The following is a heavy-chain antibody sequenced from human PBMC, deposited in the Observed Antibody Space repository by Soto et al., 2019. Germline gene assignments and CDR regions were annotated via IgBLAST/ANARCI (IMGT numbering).Heavy chain of an antibody. CDR1: GYSCTSYG. J-gene: IGHJ3*02. Sequence: ASVKGSCKASGYSCTSYGISWVRQAPGQGLEWIGWISAYNGNTNYAQKLQGRVTMTTDTSTSTAYMELRSLRSDDTAVYYCASVGEATPHYIHGGSRYPDAVNIWG. D-gene: IGHD3-16*01. CDR2: ISAYNGNT. V-gene: IGHV1-18*01. CDR3: ASVGEATPHYIHGGSRYPDAVNI.